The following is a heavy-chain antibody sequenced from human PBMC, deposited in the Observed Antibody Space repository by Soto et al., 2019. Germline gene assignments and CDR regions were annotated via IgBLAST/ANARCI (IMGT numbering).Heavy chain of an antibody. D-gene: IGHD1-1*01. J-gene: IGHJ4*02. Sequence: QITLKESGPTRVKPTQTITLACTFSGFSLSSSGVGVGWIRQPPGKALEQLALIYWDDDKRYSPSLKSRLTITKDTSKNQVILTMTNMDPVDTATYYCAHRAGLQGNWDGGYFDFWGQGALVTVSS. CDR2: IYWDDDK. CDR1: GFSLSSSGVG. V-gene: IGHV2-5*02. CDR3: AHRAGLQGNWDGGYFDF.